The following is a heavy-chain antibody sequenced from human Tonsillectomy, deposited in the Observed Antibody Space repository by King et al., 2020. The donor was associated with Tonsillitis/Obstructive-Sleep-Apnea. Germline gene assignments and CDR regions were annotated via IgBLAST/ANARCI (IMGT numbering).Heavy chain of an antibody. J-gene: IGHJ3*02. V-gene: IGHV3-33*01. CDR3: ARDRHFDWFDAFDI. Sequence: VQLVESGGGVVQPGRSLRLSCAGSGFTFSNYDIHWVRQAPGKGLEWVAVIWYDGSNKYYADSVKGRFTISRDNSKNAVYLQMNSLRAEDTAVYYCARDRHFDWFDAFDIWGQGTMVTVSS. CDR1: GFTFSNYD. D-gene: IGHD3-9*01. CDR2: IWYDGSNK.